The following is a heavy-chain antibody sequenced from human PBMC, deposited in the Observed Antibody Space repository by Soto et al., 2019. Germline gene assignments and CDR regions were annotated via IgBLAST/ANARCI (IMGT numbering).Heavy chain of an antibody. D-gene: IGHD3-9*01. Sequence: PSETLSLTCAVYGGSFSGYYWSWIRQPPGKGLEWIGEINHSGSTNYNPSLKSRVTISVDTSKNQFSLKLSSVTAADTAVYYCARGRDDILIFEPWGQGTLVTVSS. CDR1: GGSFSGYY. CDR3: ARGRDDILIFEP. V-gene: IGHV4-34*01. J-gene: IGHJ5*02. CDR2: INHSGST.